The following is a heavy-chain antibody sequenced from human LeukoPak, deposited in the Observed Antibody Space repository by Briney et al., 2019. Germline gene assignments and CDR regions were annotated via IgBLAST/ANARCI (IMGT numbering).Heavy chain of an antibody. CDR3: ARHGHYDFWRELYYYYYYMDV. V-gene: IGHV4-31*03. Sequence: PSETLSLTCTVSGGSISSGDHFWSWIRQHPGKGLEWIGYIFYSGSTYYNPSLKSRVTVSVDTSKNQFSLKLSSVTAADTAVYYCARHGHYDFWRELYYYYYYMDVWGKGTTVTVSS. CDR2: IFYSGST. J-gene: IGHJ6*03. CDR1: GGSISSGDHF. D-gene: IGHD3-3*01.